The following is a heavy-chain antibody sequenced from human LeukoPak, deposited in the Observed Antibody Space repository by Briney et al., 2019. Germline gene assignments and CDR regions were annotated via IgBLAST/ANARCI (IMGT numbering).Heavy chain of an antibody. CDR3: ASVVVVAATPWYFDL. D-gene: IGHD2-15*01. CDR1: GFTFSSYG. J-gene: IGHJ2*01. V-gene: IGHV3-30*02. Sequence: GGSLRLSCAASGFTFSSYGMHWVRQAPGKGLEWVAFIRYDGSNKYYADSVKGRFTISRDNSKNTLYLQMNSLRAEDTAVYYCASVVVVAATPWYFDLWGRGTLVTVSS. CDR2: IRYDGSNK.